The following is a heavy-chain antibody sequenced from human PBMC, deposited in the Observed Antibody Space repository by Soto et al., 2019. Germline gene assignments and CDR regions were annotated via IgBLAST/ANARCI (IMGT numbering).Heavy chain of an antibody. CDR2: INAGNANT. CDR3: ARINDRGYDFWSPPQDAFDI. J-gene: IGHJ3*02. CDR1: GYTFTSYA. V-gene: IGHV1-3*01. D-gene: IGHD3-3*01. Sequence: ASVKVSCKASGYTFTSYAMHWVRQAPGQRLEWMGWINAGNANTKYSQKFQGRVTITRDTSASTAYMELSSLRSEDTAVYYCARINDRGYDFWSPPQDAFDIWGQGTMVT.